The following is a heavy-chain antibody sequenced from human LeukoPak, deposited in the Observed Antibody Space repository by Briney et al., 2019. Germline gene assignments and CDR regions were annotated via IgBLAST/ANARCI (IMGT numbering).Heavy chain of an antibody. Sequence: SETLSLTCTVSGGSISSYYWSWIRQPPGKGLEWIGYIYYSGSTNYNPSLKSRVTMSVDTSKNQFSLKLSSVTAADTAVYYCARDRTPYNWNAFDIWGQGTMVTVSS. J-gene: IGHJ3*02. D-gene: IGHD1-1*01. CDR3: ARDRTPYNWNAFDI. V-gene: IGHV4-59*12. CDR2: IYYSGST. CDR1: GGSISSYY.